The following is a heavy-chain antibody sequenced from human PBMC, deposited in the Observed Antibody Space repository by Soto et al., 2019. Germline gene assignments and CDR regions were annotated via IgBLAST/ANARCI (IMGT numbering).Heavy chain of an antibody. CDR3: TTHGYYDSFDI. CDR2: ISTSSGTT. D-gene: IGHD3-3*01. J-gene: IGHJ3*02. V-gene: IGHV1-2*02. CDR1: GYTFTDHY. Sequence: ASVRESCKXSGYTFTDHYMHWVRQAPGQGLEWMGWISTSSGTTYYAQKFKGRVTMTRDTSISTAYMEMNSLRAEDTAVYYCTTHGYYDSFDIWGQGTMVTVSS.